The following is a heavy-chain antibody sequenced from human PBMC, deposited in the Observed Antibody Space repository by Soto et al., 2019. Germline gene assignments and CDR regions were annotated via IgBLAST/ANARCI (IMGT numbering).Heavy chain of an antibody. J-gene: IGHJ6*03. D-gene: IGHD6-13*01. V-gene: IGHV3-23*01. Sequence: GGSLRLSCAASGFTFSSYAMSWVRQAPGKGLEWVSAISGSGGSTYYADSVKGRFTISRDNSKNTLYLQMNSLRAEDTAVYYCAKGKAAWAIAAAGTNYMDVWGKGTTVTVSS. CDR2: ISGSGGST. CDR1: GFTFSSYA. CDR3: AKGKAAWAIAAAGTNYMDV.